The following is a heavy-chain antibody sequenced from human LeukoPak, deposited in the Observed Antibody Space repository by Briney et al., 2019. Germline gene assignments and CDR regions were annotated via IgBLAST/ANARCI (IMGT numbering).Heavy chain of an antibody. V-gene: IGHV4-31*03. D-gene: IGHD3-10*01. J-gene: IGHJ4*02. CDR1: GDSVTSGGYY. CDR2: IYYTGST. CDR3: ARSGLYYPGSGSFDY. Sequence: SQTLSLTCTVSGDSVTSGGYYWNWIRQHPVKGLEWVGYIYYTGSTNYNPSLKSRINISADTSKNQFSLKLKSVTAADTAIYYCARSGLYYPGSGSFDYWGQGALVTVSS.